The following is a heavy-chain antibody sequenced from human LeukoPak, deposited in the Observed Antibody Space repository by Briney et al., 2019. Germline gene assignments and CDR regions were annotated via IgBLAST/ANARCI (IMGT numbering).Heavy chain of an antibody. J-gene: IGHJ3*02. CDR2: IRHDNSDK. V-gene: IGHV3-30*02. CDR3: AGEGVDAFDI. CDR1: GFSFSGYV. Sequence: GGSLRLSCAASGFSFSGYVMHWVRQAPGKGLEWVAFIRHDNSDKFYADSVKGRFTISSDKSKNTLYLQMNSLRPEDTAVYYCAGEGVDAFDIWGQGTMVTVSS.